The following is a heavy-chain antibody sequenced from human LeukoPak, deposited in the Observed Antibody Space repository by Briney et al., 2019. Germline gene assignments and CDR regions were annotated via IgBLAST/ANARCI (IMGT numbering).Heavy chain of an antibody. CDR2: INPNSGGT. CDR3: AREHTVTTLIEWLGGRYYFDY. D-gene: IGHD4-17*01. Sequence: GASVKVSCKASGYSFTNYYIHWVRQAPGQGLEWMGWINPNSGGTNYAQKFQGRVTMTRDTSISTAYMELSRLRSDDTAVYYCAREHTVTTLIEWLGGRYYFDYWGQGTLVTVSS. V-gene: IGHV1-2*02. J-gene: IGHJ4*02. CDR1: GYSFTNYY.